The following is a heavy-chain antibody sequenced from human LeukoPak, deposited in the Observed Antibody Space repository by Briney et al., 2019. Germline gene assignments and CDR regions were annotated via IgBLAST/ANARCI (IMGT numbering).Heavy chain of an antibody. CDR3: AKDHYGSAVRLFDY. Sequence: PGRSLRLSCAASGFTFSSYAMSWVRQAPGKGLEWVSGISGGGGITWYADSVKGRFTISRDNSKNTLYLQMSSLRAEDTAVYHCAKDHYGSAVRLFDYWGQGTLVTVSS. J-gene: IGHJ4*02. CDR1: GFTFSSYA. D-gene: IGHD6-25*01. V-gene: IGHV3-23*01. CDR2: ISGGGGIT.